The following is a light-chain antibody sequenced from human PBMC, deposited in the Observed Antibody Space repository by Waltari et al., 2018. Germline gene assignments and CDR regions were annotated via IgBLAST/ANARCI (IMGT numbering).Light chain of an antibody. V-gene: IGLV2-23*01. CDR2: EGS. Sequence: QSALTQTASVSGSPGQSITISCTGTSSDVGSYNLVSWYQQHPGKVPKFMIYEGSERASGVSNPFSGTKSGNTATLTISGLQAEDEADYYCCSYAGSNSWVFGGGTKLTVV. CDR1: SSDVGSYNL. CDR3: CSYAGSNSWV. J-gene: IGLJ3*02.